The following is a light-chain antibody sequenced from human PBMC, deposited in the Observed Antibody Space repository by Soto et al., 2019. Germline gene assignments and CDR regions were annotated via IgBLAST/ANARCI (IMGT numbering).Light chain of an antibody. CDR2: DAS. Sequence: ETVLTQSPATLSLSPGERATLSCRASRSLGSYLAWYQHKPGQAPRLLIYDASTRATGIPARFSGSGSGTDFTLTISSLEPEDFAVYYCQQRSNWPTFGGGTKLEIK. CDR1: RSLGSY. CDR3: QQRSNWPT. J-gene: IGKJ4*01. V-gene: IGKV3-11*01.